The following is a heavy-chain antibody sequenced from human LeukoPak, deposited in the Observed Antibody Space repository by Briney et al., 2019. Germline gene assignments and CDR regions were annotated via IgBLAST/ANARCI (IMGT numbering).Heavy chain of an antibody. CDR2: ISGSGGST. Sequence: GGPLRLSCASSGFTFSSYAMSWALPSPGKGLEWVSAISGSGGSTYYADSVKSRFTISRDNSKNTLYLQMNSLRAEDTAVYYCARSSKGVVPAAISGYFDYWGQGTLVTVSS. CDR3: ARSSKGVVPAAISGYFDY. J-gene: IGHJ4*02. D-gene: IGHD2-2*02. V-gene: IGHV3-23*01. CDR1: GFTFSSYA.